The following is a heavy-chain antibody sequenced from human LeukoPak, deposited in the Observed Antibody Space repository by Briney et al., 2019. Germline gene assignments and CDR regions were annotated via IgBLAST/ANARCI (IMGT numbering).Heavy chain of an antibody. D-gene: IGHD3-16*01. CDR3: ARDGLGITFGGVLGHWFDP. J-gene: IGHJ5*02. CDR1: GYTFTSYA. Sequence: ASVKVSCKASGYTFTSYAISWVRQAPGQGLEWMGGIIPIFGTANYAQKFQGRVTITADESTSTAHMELSSLRSEDTAVYHCARDGLGITFGGVLGHWFDPWGQGTLVTVSS. CDR2: IIPIFGTA. V-gene: IGHV1-69*13.